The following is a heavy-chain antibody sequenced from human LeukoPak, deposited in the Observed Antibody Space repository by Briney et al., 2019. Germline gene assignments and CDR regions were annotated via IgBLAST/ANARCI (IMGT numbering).Heavy chain of an antibody. Sequence: SETLSLTCTVSGGSISSYYWSWIRQPPGKGLEGIGYIYYSGSTNYNPSLKSRVTISVDTSKNQFSLKLSSVTAADTAVYYCARGLLSEKGFDYWGQGTLVTVSS. J-gene: IGHJ4*02. CDR2: IYYSGST. V-gene: IGHV4-59*01. CDR1: GGSISSYY. CDR3: ARGLLSEKGFDY. D-gene: IGHD3-22*01.